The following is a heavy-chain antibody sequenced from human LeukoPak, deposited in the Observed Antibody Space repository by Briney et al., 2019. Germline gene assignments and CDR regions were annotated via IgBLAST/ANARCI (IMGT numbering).Heavy chain of an antibody. CDR1: GFTFGAYT. V-gene: IGHV3-21*01. Sequence: PGGSLRLSCAASGFTFGAYTINWVRQAPGKGLEWVSCIFSRSESILYADSVKGRFTISRDNAKNSLYLQMNSLRAGDTAVYYCARDLVVTTMSSGYSDYWGQGTPVTASS. J-gene: IGHJ4*02. CDR2: IFSRSESI. CDR3: ARDLVVTTMSSGYSDY. D-gene: IGHD2-21*02.